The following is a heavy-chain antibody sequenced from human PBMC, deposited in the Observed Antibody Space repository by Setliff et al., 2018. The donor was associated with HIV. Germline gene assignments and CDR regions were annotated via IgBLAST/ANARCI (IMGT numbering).Heavy chain of an antibody. D-gene: IGHD3-22*01. V-gene: IGHV3-21*04. CDR2: INSGSNYI. J-gene: IGHJ6*02. CDR3: ASSRPPDDSSGYLDH. Sequence: GGSLRLSCSGSGFIFGSFSLHWVRQAPGKGLEWISSINSGSNYIYYTDSVKGRFAISRDNAKNSLNLEMNSLRAEDTAIYYCASSRPPDDSSGYLDHWGQGTTVTVSS. CDR1: GFIFGSFS.